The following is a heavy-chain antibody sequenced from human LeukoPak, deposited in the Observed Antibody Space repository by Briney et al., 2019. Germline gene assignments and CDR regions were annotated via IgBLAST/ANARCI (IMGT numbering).Heavy chain of an antibody. J-gene: IGHJ4*02. CDR3: ATLSSGDY. Sequence: SETLSLTCAVYGGSFSGYYWNWIRQPPGKGLEWIGEINHSGSTNYNPSLKSRVTISVDTSKNQFSLKLSSVTAADTAVYYCATLSSGDYWGQGTLVTVSS. CDR1: GGSFSGYY. CDR2: INHSGST. D-gene: IGHD6-25*01. V-gene: IGHV4-34*01.